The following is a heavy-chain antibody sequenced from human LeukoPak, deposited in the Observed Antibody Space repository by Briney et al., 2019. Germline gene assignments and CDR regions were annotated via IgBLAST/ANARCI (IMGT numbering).Heavy chain of an antibody. CDR2: VFSTGDT. CDR3: GVYNYYYMDV. CDR1: DASMSSHY. J-gene: IGHJ6*03. Sequence: PSETLSLTCTVSDASMSSHYWIWVRQPPGRGLEWIGYVFSTGDTTYSPSLKSRVTISDDMSANQFSLKLNSVTAADTAVYARGVYNYYYMDVWGRGATVTVSS. V-gene: IGHV4-59*11.